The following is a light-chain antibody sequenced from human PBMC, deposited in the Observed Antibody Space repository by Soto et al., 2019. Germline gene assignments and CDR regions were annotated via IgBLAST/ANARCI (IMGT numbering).Light chain of an antibody. Sequence: EIVLTQSPDTLSLSPGERATLSCRASRTFASSYLAWYQQKPGQAPRLLIYAASSRATGIPDRFIGSGSGADFTLTISRLEPEDFATYYCQQSYRTPHTFGQGTKLETK. CDR3: QQSYRTPHT. CDR2: AAS. J-gene: IGKJ2*01. V-gene: IGKV3D-20*02. CDR1: RTFASSY.